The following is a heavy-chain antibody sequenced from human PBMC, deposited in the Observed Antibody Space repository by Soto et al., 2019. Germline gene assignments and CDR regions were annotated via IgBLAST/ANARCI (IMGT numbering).Heavy chain of an antibody. V-gene: IGHV4-39*01. J-gene: IGHJ4*02. CDR3: ARSSYYSGDFFDY. D-gene: IGHD3-10*01. CDR1: IASVSGTSYY. Sequence: QVQLQESGPGLVKPSETLSLTCTVSIASVSGTSYYWGWIRQPPGMGLEWIGSVYYTCNTNYNPSLKSLVTISADTSKKQFTLQLSSVTAADTAVYYCARSSYYSGDFFDYWGQGILVTVSS. CDR2: VYYTCNT.